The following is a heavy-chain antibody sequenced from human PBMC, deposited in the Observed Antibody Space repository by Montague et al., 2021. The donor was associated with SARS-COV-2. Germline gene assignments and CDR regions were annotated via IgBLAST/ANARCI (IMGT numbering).Heavy chain of an antibody. CDR3: ARVGRGSSWYEVAFDI. Sequence: SETLSLTCTVSGGSISRYSWTWIRQPPGKGLEWIGYIYNSGSTNSNPSLTSRVTISVDTSENQFSLKLSSVAAADTAVYYCARVGRGSSWYEVAFDIWGQGTMVTVSS. D-gene: IGHD6-13*01. J-gene: IGHJ3*02. V-gene: IGHV4-59*01. CDR1: GGSISRYS. CDR2: IYNSGST.